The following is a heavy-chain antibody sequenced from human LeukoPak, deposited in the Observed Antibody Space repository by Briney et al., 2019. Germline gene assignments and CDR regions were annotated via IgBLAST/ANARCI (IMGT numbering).Heavy chain of an antibody. CDR1: GFTFSSYE. CDR2: ISYDANNK. J-gene: IGHJ2*01. D-gene: IGHD3-10*01. Sequence: PGGSLRLSCAASGFTFSSYEMNWVRQAPGKGLEWVASISYDANNKYCADSVKGRCSISRDNSNNTLNLQINSMRPEDTAVYYCARYRSVGFGGNWYVDLWGRGTLVTVSS. CDR3: ARYRSVGFGGNWYVDL. V-gene: IGHV3-30*03.